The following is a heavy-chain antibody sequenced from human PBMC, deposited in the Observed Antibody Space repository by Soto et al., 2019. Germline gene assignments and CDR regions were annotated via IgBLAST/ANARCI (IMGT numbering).Heavy chain of an antibody. D-gene: IGHD5-12*01. V-gene: IGHV1-69*06. CDR1: GGTFSSYA. J-gene: IGHJ4*02. CDR3: ASARDGYTPSGY. CDR2: IIPIFGTA. Sequence: QVQLVQSGAEVKKPGSSVKVSCKASGGTFSSYAISWVRQAPGQGLEWMGGIIPIFGTANYAQKFQGRVTITADKSTSTAYMELSSLRAEDTAVDYCASARDGYTPSGYWGKGNLVTVSS.